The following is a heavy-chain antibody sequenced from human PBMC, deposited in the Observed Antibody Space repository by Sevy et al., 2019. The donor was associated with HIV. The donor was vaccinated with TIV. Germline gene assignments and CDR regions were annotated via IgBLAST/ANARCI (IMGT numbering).Heavy chain of an antibody. V-gene: IGHV3-49*03. Sequence: GGSLRLSCTASGFTFGDYNINWLRQAPGKGLEWVGFIRTKTYGGTTEYAASVKGRFTISRDDSKSIAYLQMNSLKTEDTAVYYCSRAITHITLNLVVTPYYFDYWGQGTLVTVSS. CDR3: SRAITHITLNLVVTPYYFDY. CDR2: IRTKTYGGTT. J-gene: IGHJ4*02. D-gene: IGHD2-2*01. CDR1: GFTFGDYN.